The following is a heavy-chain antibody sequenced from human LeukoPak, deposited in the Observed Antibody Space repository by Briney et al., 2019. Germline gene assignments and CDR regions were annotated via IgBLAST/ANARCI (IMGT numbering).Heavy chain of an antibody. Sequence: GRSLRLSCAASGFTFSSYGIHWVRQAPGKGLEWVAVISYDGSNKYYADSAKVRFTISRDNSKNTVYLHMDSLRAEDTAVYYCAKDRTTMVVVVPFYGMDVWGQGPTVTVSS. CDR2: ISYDGSNK. CDR1: GFTFSSYG. D-gene: IGHD3-22*01. V-gene: IGHV3-30*18. J-gene: IGHJ6*02. CDR3: AKDRTTMVVVVPFYGMDV.